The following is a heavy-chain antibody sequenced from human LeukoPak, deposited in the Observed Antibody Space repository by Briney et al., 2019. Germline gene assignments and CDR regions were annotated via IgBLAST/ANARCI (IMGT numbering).Heavy chain of an antibody. V-gene: IGHV4-59*01. CDR2: IYYSGST. Sequence: SETLSLTCTVSGGSISSYYWSWIRQPPGKGLEWIGYIYYSGSTNYNPSLKSRVTISVDTSKNQFSLKLSSVTAADTAVYYCARTHIVGAEFDPWGQGTLVTVSS. CDR1: GGSISSYY. D-gene: IGHD1-26*01. J-gene: IGHJ5*02. CDR3: ARTHIVGAEFDP.